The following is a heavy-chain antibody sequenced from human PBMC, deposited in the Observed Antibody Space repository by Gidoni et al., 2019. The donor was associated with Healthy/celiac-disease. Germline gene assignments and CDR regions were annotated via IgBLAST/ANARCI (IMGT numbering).Heavy chain of an antibody. CDR2: IYSGGST. D-gene: IGHD4-17*01. J-gene: IGHJ3*02. CDR3: ARVSTVTAFDI. CDR1: GFTVSSNY. Sequence: EVQLVESGGGLIQPGGSLRLSCAASGFTVSSNYMSWVRQAPGKGLEWVSVIYSGGSTYYADSVNGRFTISRDNSKNTLYLQMNSLRAEDTAVYYCARVSTVTAFDIWGQGTMVTVSS. V-gene: IGHV3-53*01.